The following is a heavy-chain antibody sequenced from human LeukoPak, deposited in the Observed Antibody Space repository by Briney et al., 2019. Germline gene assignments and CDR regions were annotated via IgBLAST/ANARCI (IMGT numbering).Heavy chain of an antibody. CDR1: GGPFSGYY. CDR3: ARALVAAGRPEGP. CDR2: INHSGST. J-gene: IGHJ5*02. D-gene: IGHD6-13*01. V-gene: IGHV4-34*01. Sequence: SETLSLTCAVYGGPFSGYYWSWMRQPPGKGLEWIGEINHSGSTNYNPSLKSRVTISVDTSKNQFSLKLSSVTAADTAVYYCARALVAAGRPEGPWGQGTLVTVSS.